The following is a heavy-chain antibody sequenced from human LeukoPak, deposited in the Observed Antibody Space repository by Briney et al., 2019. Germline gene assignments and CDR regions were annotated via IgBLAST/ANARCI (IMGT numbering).Heavy chain of an antibody. CDR3: ARAGRYCSSTSCYNRYYFDY. J-gene: IGHJ4*02. Sequence: PGRFLRLSCAASGFTFSSYGMHWVRQAPGKGLEWVAVIWYDGSNKYYADSVKGRFTISRDNSKNTLYLQMNSLRAEDTAVYYCARAGRYCSSTSCYNRYYFDYWGQGTLVTVSS. CDR2: IWYDGSNK. CDR1: GFTFSSYG. D-gene: IGHD2-2*02. V-gene: IGHV3-33*01.